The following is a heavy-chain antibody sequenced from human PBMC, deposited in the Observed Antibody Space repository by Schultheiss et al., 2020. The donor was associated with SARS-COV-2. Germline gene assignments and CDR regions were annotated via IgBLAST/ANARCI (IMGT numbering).Heavy chain of an antibody. CDR3: TRPTYGMDV. J-gene: IGHJ6*02. Sequence: GGSLRLSCAASGFIFSTYTMHWVRQAPGKGLEWVGRIRSKANSYATAYAASVKGRFTISRDDSKNTAYLQMNSLKTEDTAVYYCTRPTYGMDVWGQGTTVTVSS. CDR1: GFIFSTYT. V-gene: IGHV3-73*01. CDR2: IRSKANSYAT.